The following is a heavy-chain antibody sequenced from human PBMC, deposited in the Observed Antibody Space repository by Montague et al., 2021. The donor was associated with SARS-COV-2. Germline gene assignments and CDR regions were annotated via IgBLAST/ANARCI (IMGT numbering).Heavy chain of an antibody. CDR2: IYHSGST. CDR1: GGSISSSNW. J-gene: IGHJ6*02. D-gene: IGHD4-11*01. Sequence: SETLSLTCAVSGGSISSSNWWSWVRQPPGKGLEWIGEIYHSGSTNYNPSLKSRVTISVGKSKNQFSLKLSSVTAADTAVYYCARETTVRYYYYYGMDVWGQGTTVTVPS. V-gene: IGHV4-4*02. CDR3: ARETTVRYYYYYGMDV.